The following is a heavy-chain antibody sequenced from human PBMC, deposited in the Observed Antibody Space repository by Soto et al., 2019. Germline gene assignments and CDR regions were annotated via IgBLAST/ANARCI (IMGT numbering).Heavy chain of an antibody. CDR1: GGTFSSYT. V-gene: IGHV1-69*04. Sequence: SVKVSCKASGGTFSSYTISWVRQAPGQGLEWMGRIIPILGIANYAQKFQGRVTITADKSTNTAYMELTSLRSEDTAVFYCVRDGYSYGNTLKKEEYWGQGTPVTVSS. CDR3: VRDGYSYGNTLKKEEY. J-gene: IGHJ4*02. D-gene: IGHD5-18*01. CDR2: IIPILGIA.